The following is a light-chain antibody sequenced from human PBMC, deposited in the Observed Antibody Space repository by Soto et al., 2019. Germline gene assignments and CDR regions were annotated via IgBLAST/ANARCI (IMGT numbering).Light chain of an antibody. Sequence: EIVLTQSPGTLSLSPGERATLSCRASQSVSNNYLAWYQQRHGRPPRLLISGASTKATGIPDRFSGSGSGTDFTLTISRLEPEDVAVYFCQQYGDSPLLTFGGGTKVEIK. J-gene: IGKJ4*01. CDR2: GAS. CDR3: QQYGDSPLLT. CDR1: QSVSNNY. V-gene: IGKV3-20*01.